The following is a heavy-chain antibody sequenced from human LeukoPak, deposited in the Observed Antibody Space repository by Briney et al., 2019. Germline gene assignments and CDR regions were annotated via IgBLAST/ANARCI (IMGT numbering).Heavy chain of an antibody. Sequence: PSETLSLTCAVYGGSFSGYYWSWIRQPPGKGLEWIGEINHSGSTNYNPSLKSRVTISVDTSKNQFSLKLSSVTAADTAVYYCARVSPNCTGGVCYIYYYYMDVWGKGNTVTVSS. CDR2: INHSGST. V-gene: IGHV4-34*01. CDR1: GGSFSGYY. J-gene: IGHJ6*03. CDR3: ARVSPNCTGGVCYIYYYYMDV. D-gene: IGHD2-8*02.